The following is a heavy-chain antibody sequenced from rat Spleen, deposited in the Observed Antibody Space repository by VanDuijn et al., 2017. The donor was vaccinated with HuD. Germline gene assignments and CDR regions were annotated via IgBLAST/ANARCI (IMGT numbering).Heavy chain of an antibody. Sequence: EVQLVESGGGLVQPGRSLELSCAASGFTFSDYYMAWVRQAPTKGLEWVASISYDGGNTYYRDSVKGRFTISRDNAKSTLYLQMDSLRSEDTATYYCARHEYNNYGWFAYWGQGTLVTVSS. D-gene: IGHD1-10*01. J-gene: IGHJ3*01. CDR3: ARHEYNNYGWFAY. V-gene: IGHV5-25*01. CDR1: GFTFSDYY. CDR2: ISYDGGNT.